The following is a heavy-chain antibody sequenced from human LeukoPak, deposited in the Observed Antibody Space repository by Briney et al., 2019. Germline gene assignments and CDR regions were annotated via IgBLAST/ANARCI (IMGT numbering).Heavy chain of an antibody. J-gene: IGHJ4*02. CDR3: ARRVYYYDSSGYYVFDY. CDR2: IYYSGST. CDR1: GGSISSYY. Sequence: SETLSLTCTVSGGSISSYYWSWIRQPPGKGLEWIGYIYYSGSTNYNPSLKSRVTISVDTSKNQFSLKPSSVTAADTAVYYCARRVYYYDSSGYYVFDYWGQGTLVTVSS. V-gene: IGHV4-59*01. D-gene: IGHD3-22*01.